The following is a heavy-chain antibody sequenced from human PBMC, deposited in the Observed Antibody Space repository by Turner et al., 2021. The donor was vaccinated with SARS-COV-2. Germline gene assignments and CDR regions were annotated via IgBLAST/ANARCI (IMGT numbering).Heavy chain of an antibody. CDR3: ARLHTSSWYFDY. V-gene: IGHV3-7*03. D-gene: IGHD6-13*01. J-gene: IGHJ4*02. CDR2: IKQDGREK. Sequence: EVQLVESGGGLVQPGGSLRLTCAASGFTFSRYWMSWVRQAPGKGLEWVANIKQDGREKYYVDSVKGRFTISRDNAKNSLYLQMNSLRAEDTAVYYCARLHTSSWYFDYWGQGTLVTVSS. CDR1: GFTFSRYW.